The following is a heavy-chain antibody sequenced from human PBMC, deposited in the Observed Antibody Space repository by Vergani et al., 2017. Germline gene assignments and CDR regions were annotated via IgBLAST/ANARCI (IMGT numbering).Heavy chain of an antibody. Sequence: EVQLLESGGGLVQPGGSLRLSCAASGFTFSSYAMSWVRQAPGKGLEWVSAISGSGGSTYYADSVKGRFTISRDNSKNTLYLQMNSLRAEDTAVYYCAKDNPYDSSGYYYVFLGYFDYGNQEALVTVSS. CDR1: GFTFSSYA. CDR2: ISGSGGST. V-gene: IGHV3-23*01. D-gene: IGHD3-22*01. CDR3: AKDNPYDSSGYYYVFLGYFDY. J-gene: IGHJ4*02.